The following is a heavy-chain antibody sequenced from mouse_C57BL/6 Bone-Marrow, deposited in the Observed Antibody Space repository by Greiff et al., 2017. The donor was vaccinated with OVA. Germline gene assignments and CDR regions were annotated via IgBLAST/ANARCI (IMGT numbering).Heavy chain of an antibody. V-gene: IGHV1-81*01. D-gene: IGHD2-2*01. CDR2: IYPRSGTT. CDR1: GYTFTSYG. CDR3: ARLWLRREDFDY. J-gene: IGHJ2*01. Sequence: VQGVESGAELARPGASVKLSCKASGYTFTSYGISWVKQRTGQGLEWIGEIYPRSGTTYYNEKFKGKATLTADKSSSTAYMELRSLTSEDSAVYFCARLWLRREDFDYWGQGTTLTVSS.